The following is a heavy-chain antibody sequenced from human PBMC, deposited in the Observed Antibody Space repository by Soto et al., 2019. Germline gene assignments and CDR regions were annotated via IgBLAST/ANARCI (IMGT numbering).Heavy chain of an antibody. D-gene: IGHD4-4*01. J-gene: IGHJ5*02. V-gene: IGHV3-23*01. CDR2: ISGSGATT. CDR1: AFTSRNFA. Sequence: PWGSLRVSCASSAFTSRNFAMSWVRQAPGGGLQWVSSISGSGATTYYGNCVKGRLTVSRDNSKNTVSLQMNSLRAEDSALYYRASGMTTVTTEWFDPWGQGTLVTVSS. CDR3: ASGMTTVTTEWFDP.